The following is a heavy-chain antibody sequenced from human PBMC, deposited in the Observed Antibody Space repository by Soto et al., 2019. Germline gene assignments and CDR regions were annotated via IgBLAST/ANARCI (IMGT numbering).Heavy chain of an antibody. CDR1: GLTFSSYA. CDR2: ISGSGGST. J-gene: IGHJ3*02. V-gene: IGHV3-23*01. D-gene: IGHD2-2*01. Sequence: EVQLLESGGGLVPPGGSLRLSCAAAGLTFSSYAMNWVRQAPGKGLEWVSTISGSGGSTYYADSVKGRFTISRDNSNNTLYLQMNSLRAEDTAVYYCAKDGGRYCSSTSCLDAFDIWGQGTKVTVSS. CDR3: AKDGGRYCSSTSCLDAFDI.